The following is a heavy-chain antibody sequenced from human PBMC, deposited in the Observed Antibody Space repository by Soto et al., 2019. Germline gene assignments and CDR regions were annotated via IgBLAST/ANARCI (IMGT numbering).Heavy chain of an antibody. D-gene: IGHD6-19*01. J-gene: IGHJ6*02. V-gene: IGHV6-1*01. Sequence: SQTLSLTCAISGDSVSSNSAAWNWIRQSPSRGLEWLGRTYYRSKWYNDYAVSVKSRITINPDTSKNQFSLQLNSVTPEDTAVYYCARDIYRAVAGTLHVKSYYYYGMDVWGQGTTVTVSS. CDR1: GDSVSSNSAA. CDR2: TYYRSKWYN. CDR3: ARDIYRAVAGTLHVKSYYYYGMDV.